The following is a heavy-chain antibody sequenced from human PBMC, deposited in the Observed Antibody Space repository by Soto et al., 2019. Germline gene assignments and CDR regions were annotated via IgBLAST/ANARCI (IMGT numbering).Heavy chain of an antibody. CDR2: IIPIYGTS. J-gene: IGHJ2*01. Sequence: QVQLVQSGAELKNPGSSVKVSCKASGGTFGNFAISWVRQAPGQGPEWVAGIIPIYGTSNYADDFRGRITLTADESTATAYMELSSLRSEDTAIYYCATGPRDGYNYWYFDLWGRGTQVTVSS. V-gene: IGHV1-69*01. CDR3: ATGPRDGYNYWYFDL. CDR1: GGTFGNFA. D-gene: IGHD2-21*02.